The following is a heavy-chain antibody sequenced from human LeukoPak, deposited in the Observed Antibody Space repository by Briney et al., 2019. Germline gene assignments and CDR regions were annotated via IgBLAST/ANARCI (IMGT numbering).Heavy chain of an antibody. D-gene: IGHD6-13*01. CDR1: GGSISSGSYY. CDR3: ARGALISSSWPYWYFDL. CDR2: IYTSGST. J-gene: IGHJ2*01. V-gene: IGHV4-61*02. Sequence: SQTLSLTCTVSGGSISSGSYYWSWIRQPAGKGLEWIGRIYTSGSTNYNPSLKSRVTISVDTSKNQFSLKLSSVTAADTAVYYCARGALISSSWPYWYFDLCGRGTLVTVSS.